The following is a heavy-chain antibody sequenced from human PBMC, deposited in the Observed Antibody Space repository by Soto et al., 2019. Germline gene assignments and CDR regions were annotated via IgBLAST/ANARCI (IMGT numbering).Heavy chain of an antibody. CDR2: IIPIFGTA. J-gene: IGHJ4*02. CDR3: ARTETLRLGEYSPDEV. CDR1: GGTFSIYA. Sequence: SVKVSCKASGGTFSIYAISCVLQSPLQWLEWMGGIIPIFGTANYAQTFQGRVTMTRDTSRNTVYMELSGLISEDTAVYYCARTETLRLGEYSPDEVWGQGTLVTVSS. D-gene: IGHD3-16*01. V-gene: IGHV1-69*05.